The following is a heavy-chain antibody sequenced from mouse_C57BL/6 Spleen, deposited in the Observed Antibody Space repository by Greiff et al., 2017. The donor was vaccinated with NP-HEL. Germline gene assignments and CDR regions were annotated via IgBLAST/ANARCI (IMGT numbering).Heavy chain of an antibody. D-gene: IGHD5-5*01. Sequence: QVQLQQPGAELVMPGASVKLSCKASGYTFTSYWMHWVKQRPGQGLEWIGEIDPSDSYTNYNQKFKGKSTLTVDKSSSTAYMQLSSLTSEDSAVYYCARASYDYLFAYWGQGTLVTVSA. CDR1: GYTFTSYW. V-gene: IGHV1-69*01. CDR3: ARASYDYLFAY. CDR2: IDPSDSYT. J-gene: IGHJ3*01.